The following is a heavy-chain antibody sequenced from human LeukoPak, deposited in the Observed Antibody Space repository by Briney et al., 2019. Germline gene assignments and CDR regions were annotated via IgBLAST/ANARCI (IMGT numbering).Heavy chain of an antibody. D-gene: IGHD1-26*01. J-gene: IGHJ4*02. CDR1: GFTFSSYS. Sequence: GGSPRLSCAASGFTFSSYSMNWVRQAPGKGLEWVSSISSSSSYIYYADSVKGRFTISRDNAKNSLYLQMNSLRAEDTAVYYCARDAAGIVGAFDYWGQGTLVTVST. CDR3: ARDAAGIVGAFDY. CDR2: ISSSSSYI. V-gene: IGHV3-21*01.